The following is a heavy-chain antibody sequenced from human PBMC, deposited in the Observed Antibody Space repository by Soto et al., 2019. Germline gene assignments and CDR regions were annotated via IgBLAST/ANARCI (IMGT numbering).Heavy chain of an antibody. Sequence: SETLSLTCTVSGGSISSYYWSWIRQPPGKGLEWIGYIYYSGSTNYNPSLKSRVTISVDTSKNQFSLKLSSVTAADTAVYYCARYPGYSGYDSVRFFDYWGHGTLVTVSS. D-gene: IGHD5-12*01. CDR1: GGSISSYY. J-gene: IGHJ4*01. V-gene: IGHV4-59*01. CDR3: ARYPGYSGYDSVRFFDY. CDR2: IYYSGST.